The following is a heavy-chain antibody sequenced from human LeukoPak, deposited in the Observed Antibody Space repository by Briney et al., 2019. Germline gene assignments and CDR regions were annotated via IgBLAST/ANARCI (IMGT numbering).Heavy chain of an antibody. CDR3: AKGEGSGSYCFDY. V-gene: IGHV3-30*02. CDR2: IRYDGSNK. J-gene: IGHJ4*02. D-gene: IGHD3-10*01. CDR1: GFTFSSYG. Sequence: GGSLRLSCAASGFTFSSYGMHWVRQAPGKGLEWVAFIRYDGSNKYYADSVKGRFTISRDNSKNTLYLQMNSLRAEDTAVYYCAKGEGSGSYCFDYWGQGTLVTVSS.